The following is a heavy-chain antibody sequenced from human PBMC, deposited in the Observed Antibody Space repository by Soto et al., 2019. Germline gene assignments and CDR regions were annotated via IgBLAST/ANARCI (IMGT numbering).Heavy chain of an antibody. J-gene: IGHJ6*02. CDR3: ARDRTMVRGVISGGMDV. D-gene: IGHD3-10*01. Sequence: QVQLQESGPGLVKPSETLSLTCTVSGGSISSYYWSWIRQPPGKGLEWIGYIYYSGSTNYNPSLKSRVTISVDTSKNQFSLKLSSVTAADTAVYYCARDRTMVRGVISGGMDVWGQGTTVTVSS. V-gene: IGHV4-59*01. CDR2: IYYSGST. CDR1: GGSISSYY.